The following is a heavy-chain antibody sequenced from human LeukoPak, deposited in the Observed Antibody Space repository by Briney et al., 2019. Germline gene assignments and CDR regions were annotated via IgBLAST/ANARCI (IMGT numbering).Heavy chain of an antibody. J-gene: IGHJ4*02. D-gene: IGHD2-2*01. Sequence: GGSLRLSCAGSGFTFSSYAMSWVRQAPGKGLEWVSVISANSATTYYADSVKGRFTISRDNSKNTLYLQMNSLRAEDTAVYYCAKSDIVVVPAATMFDYWGQGTLVTVSS. CDR3: AKSDIVVVPAATMFDY. CDR2: ISANSATT. CDR1: GFTFSSYA. V-gene: IGHV3-23*01.